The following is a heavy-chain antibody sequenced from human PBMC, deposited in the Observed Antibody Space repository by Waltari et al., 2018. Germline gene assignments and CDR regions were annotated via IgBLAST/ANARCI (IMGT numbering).Heavy chain of an antibody. Sequence: EVQLVESGGGLVRPGGSLRLSCAASGLTFSYYPLPWVRQAPGKVPEWISFITVGVTHTTYADSVRGRFTISRDNAKNSLFLQINSLRADDTAVYYCARDRRPTLILGSGAFDIWGQGIKVNVSS. V-gene: IGHV3-21*01. J-gene: IGHJ3*02. CDR3: ARDRRPTLILGSGAFDI. D-gene: IGHD3-22*01. CDR2: ITVGVTHT. CDR1: GLTFSYYP.